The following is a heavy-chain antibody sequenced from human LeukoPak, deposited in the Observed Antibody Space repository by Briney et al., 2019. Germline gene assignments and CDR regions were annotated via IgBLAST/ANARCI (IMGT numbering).Heavy chain of an antibody. V-gene: IGHV3-30-3*01. CDR3: ASAREGSFDY. CDR2: ISYDGSNK. CDR1: GFTFSSYA. D-gene: IGHD1-26*01. J-gene: IGHJ4*02. Sequence: GRSLRLSCAASGFTFSSYAMHWVRQAPGKGLEWVAVISYDGSNKYYADSVKGRFTISRDNSKNTLYLQMNSLRAEDTAVYYCASAREGSFDYWGQGTLVTVSS.